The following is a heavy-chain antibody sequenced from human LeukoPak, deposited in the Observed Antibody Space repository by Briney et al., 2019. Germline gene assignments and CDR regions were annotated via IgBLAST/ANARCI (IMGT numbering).Heavy chain of an antibody. CDR2: ISSNGGST. J-gene: IGHJ4*02. D-gene: IGHD3-22*01. CDR1: GFTFSSYA. V-gene: IGHV3-64*01. Sequence: PGGSLRLSCAASGFTFSSYAMHWVRQAPGKGLEYVSAISSNGGSTYYANSVKGRFTISRDNSKNTLYLQMGSLRAGDMAVYYCARVLDYYDSSGYDYWGQGTLVTVSS. CDR3: ARVLDYYDSSGYDY.